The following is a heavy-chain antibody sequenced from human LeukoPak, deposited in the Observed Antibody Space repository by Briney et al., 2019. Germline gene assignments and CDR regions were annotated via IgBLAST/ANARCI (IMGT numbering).Heavy chain of an antibody. Sequence: SETLSLTCTVSGGSISSSSYYWGWIRQPPGKGLEWIGSIYYSGSTYYNPSLKSRVTISVDTSKNQFSLKLSSVTAADTAVYYCARDLLAYCGGDCYFNDYWGQGTLVTVSS. CDR3: ARDLLAYCGGDCYFNDY. D-gene: IGHD2-21*02. V-gene: IGHV4-39*07. CDR2: IYYSGST. J-gene: IGHJ4*02. CDR1: GGSISSSSYY.